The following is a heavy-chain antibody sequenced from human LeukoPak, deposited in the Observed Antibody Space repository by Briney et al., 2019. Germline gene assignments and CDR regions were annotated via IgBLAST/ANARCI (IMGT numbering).Heavy chain of an antibody. V-gene: IGHV3-7*01. CDR3: ARDLDGVWDY. CDR2: IKQDGSEK. D-gene: IGHD3-16*01. Sequence: PGGSLRLSCAASGFTFNTYWMTWVRQAPGKGLEWVANIKQDGSEKYYVDSAKGRFTVSRDNAKNSLYLQMNSLRAEDTAVYYCARDLDGVWDYWGQGTLVTVSS. J-gene: IGHJ4*02. CDR1: GFTFNTYW.